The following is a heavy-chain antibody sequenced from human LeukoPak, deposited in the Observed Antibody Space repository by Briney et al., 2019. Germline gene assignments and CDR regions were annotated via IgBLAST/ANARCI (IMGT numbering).Heavy chain of an antibody. D-gene: IGHD6-13*01. CDR3: ARAVIAADGYNWFDP. V-gene: IGHV3-21*01. CDR1: GFTFSSYS. J-gene: IGHJ5*02. CDR2: ISSSSSYI. Sequence: GRSLRLSCAASGFTFSSYSMNWVRQAPGKGLEWASSISSSSSYIYYADSVKGRFTISRDNAKNSLYLQMNSLRAEDTAVYYCARAVIAADGYNWFDPWGQGTLVTVSS.